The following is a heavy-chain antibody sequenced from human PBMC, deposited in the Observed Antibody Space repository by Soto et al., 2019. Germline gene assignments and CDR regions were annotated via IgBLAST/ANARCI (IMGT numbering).Heavy chain of an antibody. CDR3: ARDGPPRRLYGSGSYPLRVYYGMDV. V-gene: IGHV1-69*13. J-gene: IGHJ6*02. CDR2: IIPIFGTA. CDR1: GGTFSSYA. Sequence: ASVKVSCKASGGTFSSYAISWVRQAPGQGLEWMGGIIPIFGTANYTQKFQGRVTITADESTSTAYMELSSLRSEDTAVYYCARDGPPRRLYGSGSYPLRVYYGMDVWGQGTTVTVSS. D-gene: IGHD3-10*01.